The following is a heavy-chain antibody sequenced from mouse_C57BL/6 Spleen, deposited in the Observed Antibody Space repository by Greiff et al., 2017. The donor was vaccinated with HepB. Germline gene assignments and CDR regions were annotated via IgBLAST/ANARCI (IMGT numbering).Heavy chain of an antibody. CDR2: IYPGDGDT. V-gene: IGHV1-80*01. J-gene: IGHJ2*01. CDR3: ARSWVVTYYFDY. CDR1: GYAFSSYW. D-gene: IGHD2-2*01. Sequence: QVQLKESGAELVKPGASVKISCKASGYAFSSYWMNWVKQRPGKGLEWIGQIYPGDGDTNYNGKFKGKATLTADKSSSTAYMQLSSLTSEDSAVYFCARSWVVTYYFDYWGQGTTLTVSS.